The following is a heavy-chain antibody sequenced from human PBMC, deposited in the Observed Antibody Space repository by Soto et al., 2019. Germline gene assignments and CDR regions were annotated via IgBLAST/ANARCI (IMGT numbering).Heavy chain of an antibody. CDR1: GYSFTDYH. J-gene: IGHJ6*02. Sequence: ASVKVSCKASGYSFTDYHIHWVRQAPGQGLEWLGRINPKSGGTSTAQKFQGRVTMTTDTSISTASMELTRLTSDDTAIYYCARDDSTDCSNGVCSFFYNHDMDVWGQGTTVTVSS. CDR2: INPKSGGT. V-gene: IGHV1-2*06. D-gene: IGHD2-8*01. CDR3: ARDDSTDCSNGVCSFFYNHDMDV.